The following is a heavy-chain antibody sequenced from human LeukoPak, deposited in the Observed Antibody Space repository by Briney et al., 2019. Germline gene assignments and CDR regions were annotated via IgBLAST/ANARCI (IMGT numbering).Heavy chain of an antibody. CDR2: ISAYNGNT. CDR1: GYTFTGYG. CDR3: ARDGGQTPRLESTF. D-gene: IGHD4-11*01. J-gene: IGHJ4*02. V-gene: IGHV1-18*01. Sequence: ASVKVSCKASGYTFTGYGISWVRQAPGQGLEWMGWISAYNGNTNYAQKLQGRVTMTTDTSTSTAYMELRSLRSDDTAVYYCARDGGQTPRLESTFWGQGTLVTVSS.